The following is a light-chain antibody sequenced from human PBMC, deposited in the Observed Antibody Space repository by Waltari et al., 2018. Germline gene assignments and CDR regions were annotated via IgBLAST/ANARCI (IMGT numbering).Light chain of an antibody. Sequence: EIVLTQSPATLSLSPGERATLSCRSSQNVNVYLACYQQKPGQAPRLLIYDASNRAPGVPARFSGSGSGTDYTLTISSLEPEDFAVYYCQQRSNWRTFGQGTKLEIK. CDR3: QQRSNWRT. J-gene: IGKJ2*01. CDR2: DAS. CDR1: QNVNVY. V-gene: IGKV3-11*01.